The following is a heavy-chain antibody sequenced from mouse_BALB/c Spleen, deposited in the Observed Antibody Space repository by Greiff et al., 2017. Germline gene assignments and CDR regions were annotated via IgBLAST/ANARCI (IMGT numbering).Heavy chain of an antibody. CDR1: GYSITSDYA. D-gene: IGHD3-1*01. V-gene: IGHV3-2*02. CDR3: ARQLDDY. CDR2: ISYSGST. J-gene: IGHJ2*01. Sequence: VQLKESGPGLVKPSQSLSLTCTVTGYSITSDYAWNWIRQFPGNKLEWMGYISYSGSTSYNPSLKSRISITRDTSKNQFFLQLNSVTTEDTATYYCARQLDDYWGQGTTLTVSS.